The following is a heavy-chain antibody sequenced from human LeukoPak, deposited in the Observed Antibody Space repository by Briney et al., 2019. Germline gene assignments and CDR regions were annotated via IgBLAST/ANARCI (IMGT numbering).Heavy chain of an antibody. J-gene: IGHJ4*02. Sequence: GRSLRLSCAASGFTFDDYAMHWVRQAPGKGLEWVSGTSWNSGSIGYADSVKGRFTISRDNAKNSLYLQMNSLRAEDTALYYCAKDTGLWFGELSGFDYWGQGTLVTVSS. D-gene: IGHD3-10*01. CDR3: AKDTGLWFGELSGFDY. CDR1: GFTFDDYA. CDR2: TSWNSGSI. V-gene: IGHV3-9*01.